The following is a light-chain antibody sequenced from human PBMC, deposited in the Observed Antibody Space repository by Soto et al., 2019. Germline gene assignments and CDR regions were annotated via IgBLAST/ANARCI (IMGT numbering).Light chain of an antibody. J-gene: IGKJ4*01. Sequence: EIVLTQSPGTLSLSPGERATLSCRASQSVSSSYLAWYQQKPGQAPRLLIYGASSRATGIPDRFSGSGSGTDFTLTISRLEPEDFAVYYCQQDGSSPLTFGGGTKVESK. CDR3: QQDGSSPLT. CDR1: QSVSSSY. CDR2: GAS. V-gene: IGKV3-20*01.